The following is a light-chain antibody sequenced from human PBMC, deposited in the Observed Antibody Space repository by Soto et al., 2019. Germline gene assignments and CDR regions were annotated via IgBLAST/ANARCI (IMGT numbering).Light chain of an antibody. CDR1: QSVNSSY. CDR3: QQYKNWLALT. CDR2: GVS. V-gene: IGKV3-15*01. Sequence: EIVLTQSPGTLSLSSGERATLSCRASQSVNSSYLAWYQQKPGQAPRLLIYGVSTRATGVPARFSGSGSGTEFTLTISSLQSEDSAVYYCQQYKNWLALTFGGGTKVDIK. J-gene: IGKJ4*01.